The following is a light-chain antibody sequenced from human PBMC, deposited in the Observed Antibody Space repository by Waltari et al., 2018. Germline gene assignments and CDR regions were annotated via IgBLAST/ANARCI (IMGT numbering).Light chain of an antibody. CDR3: QQYNSYSLLT. V-gene: IGKV1-5*03. CDR1: QSISNW. Sequence: DIQMPQSPSTLSASVGDRFTITCRASQSISNWLAWYQQKPGKAPKRLIYKASTLESGVPSRFSGSGSGTEFTLTISSLQPDDFATYYCQQYNSYSLLTFGGGTKVEIK. CDR2: KAS. J-gene: IGKJ4*01.